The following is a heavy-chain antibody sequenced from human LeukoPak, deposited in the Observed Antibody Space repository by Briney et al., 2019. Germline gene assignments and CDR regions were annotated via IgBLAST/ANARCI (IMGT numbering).Heavy chain of an antibody. CDR1: GYTFTSYY. V-gene: IGHV1-46*01. D-gene: IGHD3-22*01. Sequence: ASVKVSCKASGYTFTSYYMHWVRQAPGQGLEWMGIINPSGGSTSYAQKFQGRVTMTRDTSTSTVYMELSSLRSEDTAVYFCARDPGYYEAVGMAGPINLDYWGQGTLVTVSS. J-gene: IGHJ4*02. CDR2: INPSGGST. CDR3: ARDPGYYEAVGMAGPINLDY.